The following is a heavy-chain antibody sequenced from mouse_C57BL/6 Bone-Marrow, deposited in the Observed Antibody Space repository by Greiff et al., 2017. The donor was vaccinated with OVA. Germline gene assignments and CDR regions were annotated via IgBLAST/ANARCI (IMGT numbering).Heavy chain of an antibody. CDR2: INPYNGGT. V-gene: IGHV1-19*01. CDR3: ARGYYVFYAMDY. CDR1: GYTFTDYY. D-gene: IGHD2-3*01. Sequence: EVKLQESGPVLVKPGASVKMSCKASGYTFTDYYMNWVKQSHGKSLEWIGVINPYNGGTSYNQKFKGKATLTVDKSSSTAYMELNSLTSEDSAVYYCARGYYVFYAMDYWGQGTSVTVSS. J-gene: IGHJ4*01.